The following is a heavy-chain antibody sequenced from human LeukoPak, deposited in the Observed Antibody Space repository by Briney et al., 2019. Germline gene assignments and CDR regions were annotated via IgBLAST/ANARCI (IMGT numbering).Heavy chain of an antibody. J-gene: IGHJ4*02. CDR2: IKQDGSEK. V-gene: IGHV3-7*01. CDR3: ARDKNYYGSGSKGVFDY. D-gene: IGHD3-10*01. Sequence: GSLRLSCAASGFTFSSYWMSWVRQAPGKGLEWVANIKQDGSEKYYVDSVKGRFTISRDNAKNSLYLQMNSLRAEDTAVYYCARDKNYYGSGSKGVFDYWGQGALVTVSS. CDR1: GFTFSSYW.